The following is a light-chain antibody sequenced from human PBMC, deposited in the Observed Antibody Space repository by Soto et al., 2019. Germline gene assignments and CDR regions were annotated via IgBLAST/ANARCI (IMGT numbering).Light chain of an antibody. CDR2: SNT. V-gene: IGLV1-40*01. CDR3: QSYDSSLSGPV. Sequence: QLVLTQPPSVSGAPGQGVTISCTGSSSNIGTGFDVHWYRQLPGTAPQLLIYSNTARPSGVPARFSGSKSGTSASLAITGLQAEDEADYYCQSYDSSLSGPVFGGGTKLTVL. CDR1: SSNIGTGFD. J-gene: IGLJ2*01.